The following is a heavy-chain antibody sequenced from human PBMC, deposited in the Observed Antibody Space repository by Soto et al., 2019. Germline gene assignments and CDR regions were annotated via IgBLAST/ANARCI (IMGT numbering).Heavy chain of an antibody. J-gene: IGHJ4*02. V-gene: IGHV4-30-4*01. Sequence: PSETLSLTCTVSGGSISSGDYYWSWIRQPPGKGLEWIGYIYYSGSTYYNPSLKSRVTISVDTSKNQFSLKLSSVTAADTAVYYCARWWLEEYYFDYWGQGTLVTVSS. D-gene: IGHD6-19*01. CDR3: ARWWLEEYYFDY. CDR1: GGSISSGDYY. CDR2: IYYSGST.